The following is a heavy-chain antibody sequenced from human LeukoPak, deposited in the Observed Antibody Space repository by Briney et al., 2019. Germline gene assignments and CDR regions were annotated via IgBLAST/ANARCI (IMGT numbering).Heavy chain of an antibody. CDR1: GYTFTGYY. V-gene: IGHV1-2*02. D-gene: IGHD1-7*01. CDR2: INPNSGGT. CDR3: VCRDPNWNYFGDAFDI. Sequence: ASVKVSCKAPGYTFTGYYMHWVRQAPGQGLEWMGWINPNSGGTNYAQKFQGRVTMTRDTSISTAYMELSRLRSDDTAVYYCVCRDPNWNYFGDAFDIWGQGTMVTVSS. J-gene: IGHJ3*02.